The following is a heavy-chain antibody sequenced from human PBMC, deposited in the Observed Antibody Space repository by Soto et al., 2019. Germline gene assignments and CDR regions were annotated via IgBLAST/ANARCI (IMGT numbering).Heavy chain of an antibody. V-gene: IGHV3-30*18. CDR3: AKEFFDSSGFYPSLDALDI. CDR1: GFTLGTYG. Sequence: QVQLAESGGGVVQPGRSLTITCAASGFTLGTYGMHGVRQAPGKGLEWVAVISNDGGDKYYSDSVMGRFTISRDNSKNTLFLQMNSLRAEDTAVYFCAKEFFDSSGFYPSLDALDIWGQGTVVTVSS. CDR2: ISNDGGDK. J-gene: IGHJ3*02. D-gene: IGHD3-22*01.